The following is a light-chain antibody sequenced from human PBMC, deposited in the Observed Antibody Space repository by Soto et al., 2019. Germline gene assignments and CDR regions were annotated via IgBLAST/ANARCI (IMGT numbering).Light chain of an antibody. CDR3: SSYTSSSIDYV. V-gene: IGLV2-14*01. Sequence: QSALTQPASVSGSPGQSITISCTGTSSDVGGYNYVSWYQQHPGKAPKLMIYEVSNRPSGVSNRSSGSKSGNTASLTISGLQAEDEADYYCSSYTSSSIDYVLGTGTKLTVL. J-gene: IGLJ1*01. CDR1: SSDVGGYNY. CDR2: EVS.